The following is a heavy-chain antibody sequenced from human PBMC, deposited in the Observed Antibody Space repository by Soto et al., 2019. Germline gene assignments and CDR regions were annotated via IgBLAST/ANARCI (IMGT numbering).Heavy chain of an antibody. J-gene: IGHJ4*02. V-gene: IGHV1-18*01. CDR1: GYTFTTYG. CDR3: ARSYASGWYGDF. Sequence: QVHLVQSGTEVKEPGASVKVSCKASGYTFTTYGITWVRQAPGQGLEWVGWISTYNGNTNYAQKLQDRVTLTTDTSTSTAYMELRSLRSDDTAAYYCARSYASGWYGDFWGQGTLVTVSS. CDR2: ISTYNGNT. D-gene: IGHD6-19*01.